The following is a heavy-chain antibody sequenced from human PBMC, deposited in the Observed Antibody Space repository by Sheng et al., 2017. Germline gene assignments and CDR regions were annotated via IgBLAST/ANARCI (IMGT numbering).Heavy chain of an antibody. Sequence: QVLLVQSGAEVKKPGASVNVSCTTSGGTLSNSVFGWARQAPGQGLEWMGRVIPMLETSDYAQRFQGRVTFTADKSTATVYMTLSSLTSEDTAIYYCARDRLVASLTKGHYFDLWGQGTLVTVSS. CDR2: VIPMLETS. CDR3: ARDRLVASLTKGHYFDL. V-gene: IGHV1-69*13. CDR1: GGTLSNSV. J-gene: IGHJ4*02. D-gene: IGHD5-12*01.